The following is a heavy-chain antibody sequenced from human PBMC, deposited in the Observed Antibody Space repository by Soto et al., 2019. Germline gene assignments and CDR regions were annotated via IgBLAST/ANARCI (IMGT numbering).Heavy chain of an antibody. J-gene: IGHJ4*02. CDR3: ARDGAMTGVFDC. D-gene: IGHD3-9*01. Sequence: EVQLVESGGVLVQPGESLRLSCAASGFTFSTFGMNWVRQAPGKGLEWISYISVTSTTIHYADSVKGRFAISRDNAKNSLYLEMDSLRVEDTAVYYCARDGAMTGVFDCWGPGTLVTVSS. CDR2: ISVTSTTI. V-gene: IGHV3-48*01. CDR1: GFTFSTFG.